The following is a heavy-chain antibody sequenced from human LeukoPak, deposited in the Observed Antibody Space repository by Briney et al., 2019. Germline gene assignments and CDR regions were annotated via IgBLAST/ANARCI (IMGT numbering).Heavy chain of an antibody. CDR2: INPNSGGT. CDR3: ARAPGYSYGSSFDY. D-gene: IGHD5-18*01. J-gene: IGHJ4*02. V-gene: IGHV1-2*04. Sequence: ASVKVSCKASGYTFTGYYMHWVRQAPGQGLEWMEWINPNSGGTNYAQKFQGWVTMTRDTSISTAYMELSRLRSDDTAVYYCARAPGYSYGSSFDYWGQGTLVTVSS. CDR1: GYTFTGYY.